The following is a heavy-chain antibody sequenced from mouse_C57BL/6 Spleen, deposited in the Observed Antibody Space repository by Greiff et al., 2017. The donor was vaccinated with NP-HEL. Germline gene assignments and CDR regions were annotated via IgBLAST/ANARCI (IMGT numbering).Heavy chain of an antibody. D-gene: IGHD1-1*01. J-gene: IGHJ4*01. CDR2: IRLKSDNYAT. Sequence: EVKVEESGGGLVQPGGSMKLSCVASGFTFSNYWMNWVRQSPEKGLEWVAQIRLKSDNYATHYAESVKGRFTISRDDSKSSVYLQMNNLRAEYTGIYYCTGYYYSYGSSYDYYAMDYWGQGTSVTVSS. V-gene: IGHV6-3*01. CDR1: GFTFSNYW. CDR3: TGYYYSYGSSYDYYAMDY.